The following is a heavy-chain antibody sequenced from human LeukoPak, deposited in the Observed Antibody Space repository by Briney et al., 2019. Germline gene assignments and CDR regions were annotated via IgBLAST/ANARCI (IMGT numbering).Heavy chain of an antibody. Sequence: ASVKVSFKASGYTFTGHYMHWVRQAPGQGLEWMGWINPNSGGTNYAQKFQGRVTMTRDTSISTAYMELSRLRSDDTAVYYCARAAIVVVPAAGYYYYYYMDVWGKGTTVTVSS. J-gene: IGHJ6*03. V-gene: IGHV1-2*02. CDR1: GYTFTGHY. CDR3: ARAAIVVVPAAGYYYYYYMDV. CDR2: INPNSGGT. D-gene: IGHD2-2*01.